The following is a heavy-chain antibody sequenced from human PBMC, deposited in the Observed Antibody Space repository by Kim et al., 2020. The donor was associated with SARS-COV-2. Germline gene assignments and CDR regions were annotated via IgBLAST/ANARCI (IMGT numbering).Heavy chain of an antibody. CDR3: ARDRSYCSGGSCYGVWDY. D-gene: IGHD2-15*01. Sequence: KGRFTISRDNSKNTLYLQMTSLRAEDTAVYYCARDRSYCSGGSCYGVWDYWGQGTLVTVSS. J-gene: IGHJ4*02. V-gene: IGHV3-53*01.